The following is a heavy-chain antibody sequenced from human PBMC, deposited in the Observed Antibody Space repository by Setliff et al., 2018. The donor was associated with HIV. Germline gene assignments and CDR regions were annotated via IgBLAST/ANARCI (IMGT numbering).Heavy chain of an antibody. Sequence: SVKVSCKAYGDTLTNYALSWVRQAPGQGLDWMGGIIPVFGTTNYAQKFQGRVTITADESTSTAYMELSSLRSEDTAVYYCGVGPEKIYYYYGMDVWGQGTTVTVSS. CDR2: IIPVFGTT. V-gene: IGHV1-69*13. J-gene: IGHJ6*02. CDR1: GDTLTNYA. D-gene: IGHD1-26*01. CDR3: GVGPEKIYYYYGMDV.